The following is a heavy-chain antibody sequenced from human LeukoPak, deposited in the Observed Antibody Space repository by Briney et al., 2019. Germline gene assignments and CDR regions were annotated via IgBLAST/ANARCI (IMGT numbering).Heavy chain of an antibody. CDR2: ISAYNGNT. Sequence: ASVKVSCKASGYTFTSYGISWVRQAPGQGLEWMGWISAYNGNTNYAQKLQGRVTMTTDTSTSTAYMELRSLRSDDTAVYCCARGRNYYDSSGYYLGWGQGTLVTVPS. V-gene: IGHV1-18*01. CDR3: ARGRNYYDSSGYYLG. D-gene: IGHD3-22*01. J-gene: IGHJ4*02. CDR1: GYTFTSYG.